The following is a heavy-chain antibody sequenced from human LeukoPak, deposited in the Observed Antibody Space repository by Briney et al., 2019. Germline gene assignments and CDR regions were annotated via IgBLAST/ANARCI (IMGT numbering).Heavy chain of an antibody. V-gene: IGHV3-23*01. Sequence: PSGGSLRLSCAASGFTFNSFAMNWVRQAPGKGLEWVSSISGSDGSSHYADFVKGRFTISRDNSKNTLHLQMNSLRAEDTAVYYCAKSLGVGGYTRYKGFDQWGQGTLVTVSS. D-gene: IGHD3-16*02. CDR3: AKSLGVGGYTRYKGFDQ. CDR2: ISGSDGSS. CDR1: GFTFNSFA. J-gene: IGHJ4*02.